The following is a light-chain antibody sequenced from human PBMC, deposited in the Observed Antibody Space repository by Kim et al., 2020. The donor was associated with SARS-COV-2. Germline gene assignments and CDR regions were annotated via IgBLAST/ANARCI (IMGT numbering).Light chain of an antibody. J-gene: IGLJ2*01. CDR2: SNI. CDR1: GSNTKSNT. CDR3: AAWDDSLNGVV. V-gene: IGLV1-44*01. Sequence: GKRVTISCSRSGSNTKSNTVNGEQRHPGTALKVLIYSNIQRPSGVPDRFSGSKSGTSASLAISGLQSEDEADYYCAAWDDSLNGVVFGGGTQLTVL.